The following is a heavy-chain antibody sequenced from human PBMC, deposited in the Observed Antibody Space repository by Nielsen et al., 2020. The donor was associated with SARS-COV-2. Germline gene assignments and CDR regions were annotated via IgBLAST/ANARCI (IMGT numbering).Heavy chain of an antibody. D-gene: IGHD3-10*01. J-gene: IGHJ5*02. V-gene: IGHV3-30-3*01. Sequence: WIRQPPGKGLEWVAVISYDGSNKYYADSVKGRFTISRDNSKNTLYLQMNSLRAEDTAVYYCARDGRILWFGELLSNWFDPWGQETLVTVSS. CDR2: ISYDGSNK. CDR3: ARDGRILWFGELLSNWFDP.